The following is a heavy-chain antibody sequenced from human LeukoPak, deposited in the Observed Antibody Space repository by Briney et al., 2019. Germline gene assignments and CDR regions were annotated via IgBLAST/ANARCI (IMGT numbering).Heavy chain of an antibody. J-gene: IGHJ4*02. Sequence: ASVKVSCKAPRYTFTSYYMHWVRQAPGQGLEWVGIINPSGGRTSYAQKFQGRVTMTRDTSTSTVYMELTSLRSEDTAVYYCARAVDYGGNSAYFDYWGQGTLVTVSS. V-gene: IGHV1-46*01. CDR1: RYTFTSYY. CDR2: INPSGGRT. D-gene: IGHD4-23*01. CDR3: ARAVDYGGNSAYFDY.